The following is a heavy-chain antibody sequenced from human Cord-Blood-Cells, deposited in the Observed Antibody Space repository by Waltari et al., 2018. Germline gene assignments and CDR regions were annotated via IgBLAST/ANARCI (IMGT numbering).Heavy chain of an antibody. CDR2: INPNSGGT. CDR1: GYTFTGDY. J-gene: IGHJ4*02. CDR3: ARDLDIAVAATDY. V-gene: IGHV1-2*02. Sequence: QVQLVQSGDEVKKPGASVKVSCKASGYTFTGDYMHWVRQAPGQGLEWMGWINPNSGGTNYAQKFQGRVTMTRDTSISTAYMELSRLRSDDTAVYYCARDLDIAVAATDYWGQGTLVTVSS. D-gene: IGHD6-19*01.